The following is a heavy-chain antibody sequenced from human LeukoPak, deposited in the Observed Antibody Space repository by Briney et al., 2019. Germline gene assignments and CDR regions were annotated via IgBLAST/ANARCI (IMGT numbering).Heavy chain of an antibody. CDR3: ARVRLTTVTDY. D-gene: IGHD4-17*01. CDR1: GGSFSGYY. V-gene: IGHV4-34*01. Sequence: SETLSLTCAVYGGSFSGYYWSWIRQPPGKGREWIGEINHSGSTNYNPSLKSRVTISVATSKNQFSLKLSSVTAADTAVYYCARVRLTTVTDYWGQGTLVTVSS. J-gene: IGHJ4*02. CDR2: INHSGST.